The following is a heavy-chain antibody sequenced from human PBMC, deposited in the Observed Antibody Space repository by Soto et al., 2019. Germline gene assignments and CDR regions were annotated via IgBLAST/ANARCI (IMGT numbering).Heavy chain of an antibody. Sequence: GGSLRLSCAASGFTFSSYSMNWVRQAPGKGLEWVSYISSSSSTIYYADSVKGRFTISRDNAKNSLYLQMNSLRAEDTAVYYCARDGDAQKYYGDYASDYYYYMDVWGKGTTVTVSS. D-gene: IGHD4-17*01. J-gene: IGHJ6*03. CDR3: ARDGDAQKYYGDYASDYYYYMDV. V-gene: IGHV3-48*01. CDR1: GFTFSSYS. CDR2: ISSSSSTI.